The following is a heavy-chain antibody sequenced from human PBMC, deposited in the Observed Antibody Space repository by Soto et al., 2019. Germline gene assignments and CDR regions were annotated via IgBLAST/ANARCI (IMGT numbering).Heavy chain of an antibody. Sequence: EVQLLESGGGLVQPGGSLRLSCAASGFTFSNFVMSWVRRAPGKGLEWVSAIGGTSGSTYYADSVKGRFTISRDNSKNTLYLQMNSLRAEDTAVYYCARFRYSKGFGELSRWGQGTLVTVSS. J-gene: IGHJ4*02. D-gene: IGHD3-10*01. V-gene: IGHV3-23*01. CDR2: IGGTSGST. CDR1: GFTFSNFV. CDR3: ARFRYSKGFGELSR.